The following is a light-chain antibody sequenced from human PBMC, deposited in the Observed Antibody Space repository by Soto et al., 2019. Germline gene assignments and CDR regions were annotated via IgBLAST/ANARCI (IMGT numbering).Light chain of an antibody. V-gene: IGKV3-20*01. CDR1: KSVSSSY. CDR2: GAS. J-gene: IGKJ1*01. Sequence: SGGRGDLVGCRISKSVSSSYLAWYQQKPGQAPRLLIYGASSRATGIPDRFIGSGSGTEYALALRRRDPCGSALHNYEHHCTAARTVGRGTKVDIK. CDR3: EHHCTAART.